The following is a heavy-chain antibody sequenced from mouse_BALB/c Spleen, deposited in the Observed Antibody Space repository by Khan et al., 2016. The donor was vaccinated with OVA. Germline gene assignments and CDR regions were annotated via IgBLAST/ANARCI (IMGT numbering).Heavy chain of an antibody. D-gene: IGHD1-3*01. J-gene: IGHJ3*01. CDR1: GFTFSSYA. Sequence: EVELVESGGGLVKPGGSLKLSCAASGFTFSSYAVSWVRQTPEKRLEWVATINSDGAYTYYPDSVKGRFTISRDNAMNTQYLQMSSLRSEDTAMYYCARHNFGPFAYWGQETLVTVSA. CDR3: ARHNFGPFAY. CDR2: INSDGAYT. V-gene: IGHV5-9-3*01.